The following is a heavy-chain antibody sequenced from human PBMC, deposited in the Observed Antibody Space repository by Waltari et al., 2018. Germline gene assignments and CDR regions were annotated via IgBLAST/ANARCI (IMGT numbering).Heavy chain of an antibody. Sequence: VQLVESGGGVVQPGRSLRLSCAASGFTFSSYGMHWVRQAPGKGLEWVAVISYDGSNKYYADSVKGRFTISRDNSKNTLYLQMNSLRAEDTAVYYCAKDHKGSFDYWGQGTLVTVSS. CDR2: ISYDGSNK. D-gene: IGHD2-15*01. CDR3: AKDHKGSFDY. V-gene: IGHV3-30*18. J-gene: IGHJ4*02. CDR1: GFTFSSYG.